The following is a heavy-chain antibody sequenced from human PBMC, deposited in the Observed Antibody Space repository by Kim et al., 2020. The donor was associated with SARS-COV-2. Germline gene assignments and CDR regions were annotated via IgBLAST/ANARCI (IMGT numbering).Heavy chain of an antibody. J-gene: IGHJ4*02. Sequence: SETLSLTCSVSGGSINSYFWTWIRQPPGKGLEWIGYIYYSGSTNYNPSLKSQVTISVDTSKNQFSLKLSSVTAADTAVYYCARGTYGNYYGSDYWGQGTLVTVSS. CDR2: IYYSGST. CDR3: ARGTYGNYYGSDY. D-gene: IGHD3-10*01. CDR1: GGSINSYF. V-gene: IGHV4-59*01.